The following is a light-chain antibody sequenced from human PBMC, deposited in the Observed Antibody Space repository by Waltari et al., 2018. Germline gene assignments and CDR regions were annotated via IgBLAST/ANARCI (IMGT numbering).Light chain of an antibody. J-gene: IGKJ4*01. Sequence: DIQMTQSPSSLSASVGDRVTITCQASQGISNWLAWYQQKPGRAPKLLIYAASSLQSGVTSRFSGSGSETEFTLIISSLQPEDFATYYCQQHNSYPLTFGGGTKVEIK. CDR3: QQHNSYPLT. CDR2: AAS. V-gene: IGKV1-12*01. CDR1: QGISNW.